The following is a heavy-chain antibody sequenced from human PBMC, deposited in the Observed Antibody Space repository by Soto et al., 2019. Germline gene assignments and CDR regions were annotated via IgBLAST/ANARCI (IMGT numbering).Heavy chain of an antibody. V-gene: IGHV1-2*04. CDR1: GYTFTGYY. D-gene: IGHD2-2*01. CDR2: INPNSGGT. CDR3: AITLYCSSTSCLGVGAFDI. Sequence: QVQLVQSGAEVKKPGASVKVSCKASGYTFTGYYMHWVRQAPGQGIEWMGWINPNSGGTNYAQKFQGWVTMTRDTSISTAYMELSRLRSDDTAVYYCAITLYCSSTSCLGVGAFDIWGQGTMVTVSS. J-gene: IGHJ3*02.